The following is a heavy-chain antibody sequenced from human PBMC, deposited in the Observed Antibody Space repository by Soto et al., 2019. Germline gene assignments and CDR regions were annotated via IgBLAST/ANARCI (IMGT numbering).Heavy chain of an antibody. D-gene: IGHD6-6*01. Sequence: ASVKVSCKASGYTFSTFGISWVRQAPGQGLEWMGWISAYNGNTNYAQNHHGRVTMTTDTSTCTAYMELRSLRSDDTAIYYCARDFNAARPGWFEPWGQGTLVTVST. CDR3: ARDFNAARPGWFEP. V-gene: IGHV1-18*01. CDR2: ISAYNGNT. CDR1: GYTFSTFG. J-gene: IGHJ5*02.